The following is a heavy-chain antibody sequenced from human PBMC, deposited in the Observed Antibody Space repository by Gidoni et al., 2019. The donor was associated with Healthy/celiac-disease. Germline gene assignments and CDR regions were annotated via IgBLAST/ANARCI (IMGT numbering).Heavy chain of an antibody. CDR1: GFTFSSYA. Sequence: QVQLVESGGGVVQPGRSLRLSCAASGFTFSSYAMHWVRQAPGKGLEWVAVISYDGSNKYYADSVKGRFTISRDNSKNTLYLQMNSLRAEDTAVYYCARDPFPYCSSTSCYGGWGFDPWGQGTLVTVSS. D-gene: IGHD2-2*01. J-gene: IGHJ5*02. V-gene: IGHV3-30*04. CDR3: ARDPFPYCSSTSCYGGWGFDP. CDR2: ISYDGSNK.